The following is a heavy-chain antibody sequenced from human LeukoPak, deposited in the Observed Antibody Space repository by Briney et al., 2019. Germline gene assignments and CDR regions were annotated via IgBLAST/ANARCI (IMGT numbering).Heavy chain of an antibody. V-gene: IGHV3-21*01. Sequence: GGSLRLSCAASGFMFSSNWMSWVRLAPGKGLEWVSSISSRSSYIYYEDSLKGRFTISRDNAKNSLYLQMTGLRVDDTAMYFCARDLGDIVLEPPSIHFDLWGRGTLVTVSS. D-gene: IGHD2-2*01. CDR3: ARDLGDIVLEPPSIHFDL. CDR1: GFMFSSNW. J-gene: IGHJ2*01. CDR2: ISSRSSYI.